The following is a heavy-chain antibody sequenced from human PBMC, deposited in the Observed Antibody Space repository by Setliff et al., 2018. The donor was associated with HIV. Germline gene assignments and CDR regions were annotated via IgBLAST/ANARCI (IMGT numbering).Heavy chain of an antibody. D-gene: IGHD6-6*01. CDR3: AADLIIAGRLDYYYMDV. V-gene: IGHV1-58*02. Sequence: ASVKVSCKTSGFTFISSAMQWVRQARGQRLEWIGWIVAGSGNTNYAQKLQERVSITRDMSTSSAYMELSNLRSEDTAVYYCAADLIIAGRLDYYYMDVWGKGTTVTVSS. J-gene: IGHJ6*03. CDR2: IVAGSGNT. CDR1: GFTFISSA.